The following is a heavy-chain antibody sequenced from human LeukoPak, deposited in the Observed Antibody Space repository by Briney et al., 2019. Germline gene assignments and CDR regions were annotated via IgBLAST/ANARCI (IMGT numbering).Heavy chain of an antibody. V-gene: IGHV3-23*01. CDR1: GFSFSDAW. D-gene: IGHD4-17*01. CDR2: VTGSGANS. Sequence: GGSLRLSCASSGFSFSDAWMSWVRQAPGKGLEWVSAVTGSGANSYYADSVKGRFSVSRDNSKNMVYLQMSSLRAEDTALYYCAKSDYGYYFDSWGQGTLVTVSS. J-gene: IGHJ4*02. CDR3: AKSDYGYYFDS.